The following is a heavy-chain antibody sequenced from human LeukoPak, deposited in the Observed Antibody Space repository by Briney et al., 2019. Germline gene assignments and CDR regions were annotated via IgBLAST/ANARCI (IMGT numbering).Heavy chain of an antibody. Sequence: GGSLRLSCAASGFTVSSNYMTWVRQAPGKGLEWVSVIYKSAITYYADTVRGRFTISRDNSKNALYLQMNSLRAEDTAVYYCARSLRVRGVPDYMDVWGKGTTVTISS. J-gene: IGHJ6*03. D-gene: IGHD3-10*01. CDR1: GFTVSSNY. V-gene: IGHV3-53*01. CDR3: ARSLRVRGVPDYMDV. CDR2: IYKSAIT.